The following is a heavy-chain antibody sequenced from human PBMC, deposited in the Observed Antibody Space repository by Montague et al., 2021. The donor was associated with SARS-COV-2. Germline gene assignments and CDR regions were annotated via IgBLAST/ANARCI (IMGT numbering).Heavy chain of an antibody. J-gene: IGHJ6*02. CDR2: IFKNGDI. D-gene: IGHD3-16*01. CDR3: ARYYERSLDV. CDR1: GGSITNDD. V-gene: IGHV4-59*08. Sequence: SDTLSLTCTVSGGSITNDDWSWIRQPPGKGLEWIVNIFKNGDIDYNPSPRSRVIISVDTSKSQFSLKVTSVTAADTAAYYCARYYERSLDVWGQGTTVTVSS.